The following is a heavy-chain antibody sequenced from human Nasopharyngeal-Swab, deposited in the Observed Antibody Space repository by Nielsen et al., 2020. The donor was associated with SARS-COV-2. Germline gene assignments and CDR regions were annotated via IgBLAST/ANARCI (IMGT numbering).Heavy chain of an antibody. CDR2: INGDGTSA. Sequence: LSLTCAASGFAFNTYWMHWVRQAPGKGLVWVSHINGDGTSATYTDSVKGRFSISRDNAKNMVYLHMSSLRDEDTGVYFCARDQIYKLVDLWGQGTLVTVSS. J-gene: IGHJ5*02. V-gene: IGHV3-74*01. CDR1: GFAFNTYW. D-gene: IGHD5-24*01. CDR3: ARDQIYKLVDL.